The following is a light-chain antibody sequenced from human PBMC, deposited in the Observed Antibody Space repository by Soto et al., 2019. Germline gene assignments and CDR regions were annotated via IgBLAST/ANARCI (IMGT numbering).Light chain of an antibody. V-gene: IGKV3-15*01. J-gene: IGKJ2*01. CDR2: SAS. Sequence: EIVMTQAPATLSVSPGERATLSCRASQSISTELAWYQQKPGQPPRLLIYSASTRATGVPSRFTGSGSGSEFTLTISALQSEDFAVYYCQQGHNWPLTFGQGTRLDI. CDR1: QSISTE. CDR3: QQGHNWPLT.